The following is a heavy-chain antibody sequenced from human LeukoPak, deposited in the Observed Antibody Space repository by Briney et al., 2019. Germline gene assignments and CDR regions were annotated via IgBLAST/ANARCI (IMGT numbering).Heavy chain of an antibody. V-gene: IGHV4-30-2*01. J-gene: IGHJ4*02. D-gene: IGHD3-22*01. Sequence: SQTLSLTCSVSGGSIGSGFCSSSWIRQPPGKGLEGIGYIFHTGSTSYNPSLKSRVTISVDTSKNQFSLKLSSVTAADTAMYYCVRDGDYYDSGGYGNIWGQGTLVTVSS. CDR2: IFHTGST. CDR1: GGSIGSGFCS. CDR3: VRDGDYYDSGGYGNI.